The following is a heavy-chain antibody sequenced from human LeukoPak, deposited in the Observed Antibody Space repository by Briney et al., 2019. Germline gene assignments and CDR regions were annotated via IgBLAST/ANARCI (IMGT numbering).Heavy chain of an antibody. Sequence: SETLSLTCAVYGGSFSGYYWSWIRQPPGKGLEWIGEINHSGSTNYNPSLKSRVTISVDTSKNQFSLKLSSVTAADTAVYYCAREVSDYYDSSGYAEYYHYGMDVWGQGTTVTVSS. CDR1: GGSFSGYY. CDR2: INHSGST. V-gene: IGHV4-34*01. CDR3: AREVSDYYDSSGYAEYYHYGMDV. D-gene: IGHD3-22*01. J-gene: IGHJ6*02.